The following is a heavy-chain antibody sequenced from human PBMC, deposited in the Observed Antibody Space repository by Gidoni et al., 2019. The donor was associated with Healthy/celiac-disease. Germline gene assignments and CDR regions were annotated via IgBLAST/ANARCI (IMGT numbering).Heavy chain of an antibody. V-gene: IGHV3-11*06. D-gene: IGHD2-2*01. CDR2: ISSSSSYT. J-gene: IGHJ6*02. CDR1: GFTFSDYY. CDR3: ASGGYCSSTSCYEGYYYYGMDV. Sequence: QVQLVESGGGLVKPGGSLRLSCAASGFTFSDYYISWIRQAPGKGLEWVSYISSSSSYTNYADSVKGRFTISRDNAKNSLYLQMNSLRAEDTAVYYCASGGYCSSTSCYEGYYYYGMDVWGQGTTVTVSS.